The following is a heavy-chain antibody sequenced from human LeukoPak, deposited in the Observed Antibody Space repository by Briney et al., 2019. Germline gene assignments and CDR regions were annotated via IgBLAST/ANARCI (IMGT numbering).Heavy chain of an antibody. V-gene: IGHV3-11*06. D-gene: IGHD1-1*01. CDR1: GFTFSDYY. CDR2: ISSSSSYT. J-gene: IGHJ4*02. Sequence: PGGSLRPSCAASGFTFSDYYMSWVRQAPGKGLEWVSYISSSSSYTNYADPVKGRFTISRDNANNSLYLQMNSLRAEDTAVYYCARNQERDWNPDYWGQGTLVTVSS. CDR3: ARNQERDWNPDY.